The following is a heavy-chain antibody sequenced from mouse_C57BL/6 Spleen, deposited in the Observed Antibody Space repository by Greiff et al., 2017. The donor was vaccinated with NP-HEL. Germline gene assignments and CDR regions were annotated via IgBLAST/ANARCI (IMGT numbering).Heavy chain of an antibody. D-gene: IGHD1-1*01. V-gene: IGHV5-4*01. CDR2: ISDGGSYT. Sequence: EVNVVESGGGLVKPGGSLKLSCAASGFTFSSYAMSWVRQTPEKRLEWVATISDGGSYTYYPDNVKGRFTISRDNAKNNLYLQMSHLKSEDTAMYYCARDRDYYGSSDYWGQGTTLTVSS. CDR1: GFTFSSYA. CDR3: ARDRDYYGSSDY. J-gene: IGHJ2*01.